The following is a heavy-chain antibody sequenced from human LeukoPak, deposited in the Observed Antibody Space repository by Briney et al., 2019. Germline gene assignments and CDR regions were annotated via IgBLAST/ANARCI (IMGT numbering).Heavy chain of an antibody. J-gene: IGHJ6*03. CDR3: ARGGPHCSSTSCPPGYYYYMDV. Sequence: NPSETLSLTCTVSGGSISSHYWSWIRQPPGKGLEWIGYIYYSRSTNYNPSLKSRVTISVDTSKNQFSLKVSSVTAADTAVYYCARGGPHCSSTSCPPGYYYYMDVWGKGTTVTVSS. V-gene: IGHV4-59*11. D-gene: IGHD2-2*01. CDR1: GGSISSHY. CDR2: IYYSRST.